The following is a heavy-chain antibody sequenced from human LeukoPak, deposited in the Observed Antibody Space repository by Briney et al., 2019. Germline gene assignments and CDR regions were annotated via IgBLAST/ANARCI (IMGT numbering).Heavy chain of an antibody. D-gene: IGHD3-3*01. V-gene: IGHV5-51*01. CDR1: GYIFTSYW. CDR2: IYPGDSET. J-gene: IGHJ5*02. CDR3: ARLYPHDFWSGYSASRLGWFDP. Sequence: GESLKISCKGSGYIFTSYWISWVRQMPGKGLEWMGIIYPGDSETRYSPSFQGQVTISADKSISTAYLQWSSLKASDTAMYYCARLYPHDFWSGYSASRLGWFDPWGQGTLVTVSS.